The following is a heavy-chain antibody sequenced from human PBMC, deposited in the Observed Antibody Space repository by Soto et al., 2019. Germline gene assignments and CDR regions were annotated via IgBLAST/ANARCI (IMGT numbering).Heavy chain of an antibody. Sequence: QVHLVESGGGVAQPGRSLRLSCVASGFTFDTYGIHWVRQAPGKGLQWVALISHEGSNTYYADSVRGRFTISRDNSKNTLYLQINALRPDDTGVYYCARVTPGNNLYYFSGLDVWGRGTSVTVSS. CDR3: ARVTPGNNLYYFSGLDV. J-gene: IGHJ6*02. V-gene: IGHV3-30-3*01. D-gene: IGHD1-1*01. CDR2: ISHEGSNT. CDR1: GFTFDTYG.